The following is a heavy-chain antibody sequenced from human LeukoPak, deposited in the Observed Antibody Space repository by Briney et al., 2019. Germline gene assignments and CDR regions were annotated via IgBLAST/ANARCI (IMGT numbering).Heavy chain of an antibody. Sequence: SETLSLTCTVSGGSISSYYWSWIRQPPGKGLEWIGYIYYSGSTNYNPSLKSRVTISVDTSKNQFSLKLSSVTAADTAVYCCARGILGLPGMIDAFDIWGQGTMVTVSS. CDR1: GGSISSYY. V-gene: IGHV4-59*01. CDR3: ARGILGLPGMIDAFDI. J-gene: IGHJ3*02. D-gene: IGHD2-2*01. CDR2: IYYSGST.